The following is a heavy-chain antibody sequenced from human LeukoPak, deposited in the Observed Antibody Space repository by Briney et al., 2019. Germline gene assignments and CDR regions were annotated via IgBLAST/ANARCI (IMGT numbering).Heavy chain of an antibody. Sequence: ASVKVSCKASGYTFTGYYLHWVRQAPGQGLEWMGWISPNSGGTNYAQEFQGRDTMTRDTSISTAFMALSRLRSDDTAVYYWSRYPISMVREPFDYWGQGTLVTVSS. CDR2: ISPNSGGT. CDR1: GYTFTGYY. V-gene: IGHV1-2*02. D-gene: IGHD3-10*01. CDR3: SRYPISMVREPFDY. J-gene: IGHJ4*02.